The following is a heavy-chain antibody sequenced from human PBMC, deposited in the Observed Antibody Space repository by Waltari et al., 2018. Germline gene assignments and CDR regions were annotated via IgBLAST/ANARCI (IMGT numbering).Heavy chain of an antibody. V-gene: IGHV4-59*01. CDR1: GGSISSYY. J-gene: IGHJ6*03. Sequence: QVQLQESGPGLVKPSETLSLTCTVSGGSISSYYWRWIRQPPGKGLEWIGYIYYSGSTNYNPSLKSRVTISVDTSKNQFSLKLSAVTAADTAVYYCARGAHYYGSGAYYMDVWGKGTTVTVSS. CDR3: ARGAHYYGSGAYYMDV. CDR2: IYYSGST. D-gene: IGHD3-10*01.